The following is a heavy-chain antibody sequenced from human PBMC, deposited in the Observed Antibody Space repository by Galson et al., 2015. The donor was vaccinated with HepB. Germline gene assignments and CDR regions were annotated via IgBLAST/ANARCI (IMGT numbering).Heavy chain of an antibody. D-gene: IGHD3-10*01. V-gene: IGHV3-30*02. J-gene: IGHJ3*02. CDR2: IRYDGSNK. Sequence: SLRLSCAASGSTFSSYGMHWVRQAPGRGLEWVAFIRYDGSNKYYADSVKGRFTISRDNSKNTLYLQMNSLRAEDTAVYYCLVVRGVILGAFDIWGQGTMVTVSS. CDR3: LVVRGVILGAFDI. CDR1: GSTFSSYG.